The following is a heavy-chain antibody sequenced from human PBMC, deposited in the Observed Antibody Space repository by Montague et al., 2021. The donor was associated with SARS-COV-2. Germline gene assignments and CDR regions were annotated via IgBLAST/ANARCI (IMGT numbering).Heavy chain of an antibody. CDR3: ARDTVLVPRVPDK. CDR1: GGSVSSGFYY. D-gene: IGHD2-15*01. V-gene: IGHV4-61*01. J-gene: IGHJ4*02. CDR2: IYYTGST. Sequence: SETLSLTCTVSGGSVSSGFYYWNWIRQTQGKGLEWIGHIYYTGSTNYHPSLKSRVTISVDASKTQFSLKLTSVTAADTAVYYCARDTVLVPRVPDKWGQGVLVTVSS.